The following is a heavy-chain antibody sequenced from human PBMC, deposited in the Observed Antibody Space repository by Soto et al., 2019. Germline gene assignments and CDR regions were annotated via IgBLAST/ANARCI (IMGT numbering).Heavy chain of an antibody. CDR1: GFTFSSYG. J-gene: IGHJ4*02. CDR3: AKDQVVRGVITGVDY. V-gene: IGHV3-30*18. D-gene: IGHD3-10*01. Sequence: QVQLVESGGGVVQPGRSLRLSCAASGFTFSSYGMHWVRQAPGKGLEWVAVISYDGSNKYYADSVKGRFTISRDNSKNTLYLQMNSLRAEATAVYYCAKDQVVRGVITGVDYWGQGTLVTVSS. CDR2: ISYDGSNK.